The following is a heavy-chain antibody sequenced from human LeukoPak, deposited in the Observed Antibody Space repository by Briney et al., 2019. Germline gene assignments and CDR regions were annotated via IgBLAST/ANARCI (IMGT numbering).Heavy chain of an antibody. CDR1: GFTFSDYY. V-gene: IGHV3-23*01. CDR2: ISSSGGGT. J-gene: IGHJ4*02. D-gene: IGHD3-9*01. Sequence: GGSLRLSCAASGFTFSDYYMSWIRQAPGKGLEWVSGISSSGGGTYYADSVKGRFTISRDNSKNTLYLQMNSLRAEDTAVYYCAKSAYCDILTGYYCEDYWGQGTLVTVSS. CDR3: AKSAYCDILTGYYCEDY.